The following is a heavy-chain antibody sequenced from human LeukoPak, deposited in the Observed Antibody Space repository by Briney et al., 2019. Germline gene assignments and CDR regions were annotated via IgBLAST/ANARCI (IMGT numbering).Heavy chain of an antibody. CDR2: INHSGRT. V-gene: IGHV4-34*01. D-gene: IGHD4/OR15-4a*01. Sequence: SETLSLTCAVYGGSFSGYYWSWIRQPPGKGLEWIGEINHSGRTNYNPSLKSRVTISVDTSKNQFSLKLSSVTAADTAVYYCARQNYGAAPLRYWGQGTLVTVSS. CDR3: ARQNYGAAPLRY. CDR1: GGSFSGYY. J-gene: IGHJ4*02.